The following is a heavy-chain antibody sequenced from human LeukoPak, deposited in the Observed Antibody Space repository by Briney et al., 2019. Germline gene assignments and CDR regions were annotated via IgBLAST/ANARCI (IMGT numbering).Heavy chain of an antibody. V-gene: IGHV3-48*01. D-gene: IGHD3-22*01. CDR1: GFTFSSYS. J-gene: IGHJ4*02. Sequence: PGGSLRLSCAASGFTFSSYSMNWVRQAPGKGLEWVSYISSSSSTIYYADSVKGRFTISRDNAKNSLYLQMNSLRAEDTAVYYCQGSQYYYDSSGYPYYFDYWGQGTLVTVSS. CDR3: QGSQYYYDSSGYPYYFDY. CDR2: ISSSSSTI.